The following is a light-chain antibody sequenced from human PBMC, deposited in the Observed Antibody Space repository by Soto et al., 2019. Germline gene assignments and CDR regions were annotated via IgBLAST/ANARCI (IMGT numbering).Light chain of an antibody. CDR1: NSNLGSNP. CDR3: SAWDDSIVSRV. J-gene: IGLJ2*01. V-gene: IGLV1-44*01. Sequence: QSVLTQPPSASGTPGQRVTISCSGGNSNLGSNPVNWYLHLPGTAPKPLIYRDNQRPSRVPDLFSGSKSGTSGYLAISGLHSEDEADYFCSAWDDSIVSRVFGGGTKLTVL. CDR2: RDN.